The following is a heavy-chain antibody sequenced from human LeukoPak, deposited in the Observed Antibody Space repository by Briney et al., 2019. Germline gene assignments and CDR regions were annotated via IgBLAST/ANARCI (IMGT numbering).Heavy chain of an antibody. CDR2: IXSDATNR. CDR1: GFXFSHYG. V-gene: IGHV3-33*01. CDR3: ARDAQRGFDYSNSLEY. D-gene: IGHD4-11*01. J-gene: IGHJ4*01. Sequence: PGKSLRLSCAASGFXFSHYGMXXXXXXXGXXXXXXAVIXSDATNRFYGASVKGXFTISRXNXXXXVXLQMNSLRAEDTAIYYCARDAQRGFDYSNSLEYWGHGTLVTVSS.